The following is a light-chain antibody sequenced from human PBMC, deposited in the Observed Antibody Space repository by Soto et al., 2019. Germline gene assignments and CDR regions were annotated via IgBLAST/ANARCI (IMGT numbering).Light chain of an antibody. CDR3: QQYNNWPPLT. CDR1: QSVSSSY. V-gene: IGKV3-15*01. Sequence: EMVLTQSPGTLSLSPGERATLSCRASQSVSSSYLAWYQQKSGQSPRRLIYAASTRATGIPARFSGSGSGTEFTLTISSLQSEDFAVYYCQQYNNWPPLTFGGGTKVDIK. J-gene: IGKJ4*01. CDR2: AAS.